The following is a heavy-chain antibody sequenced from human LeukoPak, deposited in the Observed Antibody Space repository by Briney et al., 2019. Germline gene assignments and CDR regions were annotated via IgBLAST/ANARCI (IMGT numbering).Heavy chain of an antibody. J-gene: IGHJ4*02. CDR2: ISAYNGDT. V-gene: IGHV1-18*01. D-gene: IGHD3-22*01. CDR1: GYAFGSYG. CDR3: ARDGACHDSSGSYYGVGDDF. Sequence: GASVKVSCKASGYAFGSYGITWVRQAPGQGLEWMGWISAYNGDTSYAQKFQVRVTMTTDTSTTTAYMELRSLRSDDTAVYYCARDGACHDSSGSYYGVGDDFWGQGTLVTVSS.